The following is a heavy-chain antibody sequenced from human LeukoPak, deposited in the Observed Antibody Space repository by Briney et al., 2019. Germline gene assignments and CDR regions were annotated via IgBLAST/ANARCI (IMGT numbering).Heavy chain of an antibody. Sequence: GGSLRLSCAASGLTFRTKGMHWVRQAPDKGLEWVAIISFDGSNKDYADSVKGRFTISRDNSKNTLYLQMSSLRPEDTAVYYCATDSDPGGYIAAAGTGFDNWGQGTLVTVSS. V-gene: IGHV3-30*03. J-gene: IGHJ4*02. CDR3: ATDSDPGGYIAAAGTGFDN. CDR2: ISFDGSNK. CDR1: GLTFRTKG. D-gene: IGHD6-13*01.